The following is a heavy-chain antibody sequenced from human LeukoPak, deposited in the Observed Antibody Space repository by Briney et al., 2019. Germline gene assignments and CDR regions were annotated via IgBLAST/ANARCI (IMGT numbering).Heavy chain of an antibody. D-gene: IGHD6-13*01. Sequence: GGSLRLSCAASGFTFSDYYMSWIRQAPGKGLEWVSYISSSGNTIYYADSVKGRFTISRDNAKNLLYLQMNSLRAEDTAVYYCARDAAAAGPYYYYGMDVWGQGTTVTVSS. CDR3: ARDAAAAGPYYYYGMDV. V-gene: IGHV3-11*01. CDR2: ISSSGNTI. J-gene: IGHJ6*02. CDR1: GFTFSDYY.